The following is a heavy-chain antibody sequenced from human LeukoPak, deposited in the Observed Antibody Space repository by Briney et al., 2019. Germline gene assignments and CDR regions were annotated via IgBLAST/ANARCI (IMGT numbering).Heavy chain of an antibody. CDR2: IYTSGST. D-gene: IGHD2-15*01. CDR1: GGSISSYY. Sequence: SETLSLTCTVSGGSISSYYWSWIQQPAGKGLEWIGRIYTSGSTNYNPSLKSRVTMSVDTSKNQFSLKLSSVTAADTAVYYCARDRCSGGSCYSDYRGQGTLVTVSS. V-gene: IGHV4-4*07. CDR3: ARDRCSGGSCYSDY. J-gene: IGHJ4*02.